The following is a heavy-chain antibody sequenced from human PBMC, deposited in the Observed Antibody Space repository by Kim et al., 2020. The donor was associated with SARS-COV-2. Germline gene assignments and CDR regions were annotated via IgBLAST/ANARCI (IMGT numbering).Heavy chain of an antibody. D-gene: IGHD2-2*01. Sequence: SETLSLTCTVSGGSISSGAYYWSWIRQHPGKGLEWIGYIYYSGSTYYNPSLKRRVTISVDTSKNQFSLKLSSVTAADTAMYYCARAGGDCSSTSCYGSYYIYYWGQGTLVTVSS. CDR3: ARAGGDCSSTSCYGSYYIYY. V-gene: IGHV4-31*03. J-gene: IGHJ4*02. CDR2: IYYSGST. CDR1: GGSISSGAYY.